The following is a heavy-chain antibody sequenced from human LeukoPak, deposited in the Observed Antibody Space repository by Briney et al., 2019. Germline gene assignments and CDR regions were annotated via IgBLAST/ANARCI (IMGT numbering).Heavy chain of an antibody. CDR2: ISYEGSNK. CDR3: ATAYSGSYKPLDY. D-gene: IGHD1-26*01. V-gene: IGHV3-30*03. J-gene: IGHJ4*02. CDR1: GFTFSSYG. Sequence: PGRSLRLSCAASGFTFSSYGMHWVRQAPGKGLEWVAVISYEGSNKYYADSVKGRFTISRDNSKNTLDLQMNSLRAEDTAVYYCATAYSGSYKPLDYWGQGTLVTVSS.